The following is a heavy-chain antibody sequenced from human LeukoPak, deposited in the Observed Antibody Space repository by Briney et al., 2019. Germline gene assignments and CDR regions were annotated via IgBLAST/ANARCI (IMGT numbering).Heavy chain of an antibody. D-gene: IGHD6-13*01. CDR1: GGTFSSYA. V-gene: IGHV1-69*13. CDR2: IIPIFGTA. CDR3: ARGRIAAAGTRADYYYYGMDV. J-gene: IGHJ6*02. Sequence: GASVKVSCKASGGTFSSYAISWVRQAPGQGLEWMGGIIPIFGTANYAQKFQGRVTITADESTSTAYMELSSLRSEDTAVYYCARGRIAAAGTRADYYYYGMDVWGQGTTVTVSS.